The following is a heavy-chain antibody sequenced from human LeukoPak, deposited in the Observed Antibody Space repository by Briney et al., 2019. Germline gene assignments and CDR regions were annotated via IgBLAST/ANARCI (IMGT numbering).Heavy chain of an antibody. CDR2: ISYDGSNK. Sequence: PGRSLRLSCAASGFTFSSYAMHWVRQAPGKGLEWVAVISYDGSNKYYADSVKGRFTISRDNSKNTLYLQMNSLRAEDTAVYYCARVAFGAFDIWGQGTMVTVSS. CDR1: GFTFSSYA. D-gene: IGHD3-3*01. CDR3: ARVAFGAFDI. V-gene: IGHV3-30*04. J-gene: IGHJ3*02.